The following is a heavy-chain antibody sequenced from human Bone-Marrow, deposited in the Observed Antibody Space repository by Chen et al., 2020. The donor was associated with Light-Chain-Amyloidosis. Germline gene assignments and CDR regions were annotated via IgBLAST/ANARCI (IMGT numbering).Heavy chain of an antibody. D-gene: IGHD3-22*01. Sequence: QVQLQESGPGLVKPSETLSLTCTVSGGPISSSSYYWGWIRQPPGKGLEWIGSIYYSGSTYYNPSLKSRVTISVDTSKNQFSLKLSSVTAADTAVYYCARDYYDSSGYTDAFDIWGQGTMVTVSS. J-gene: IGHJ3*02. CDR1: GGPISSSSYY. CDR2: IYYSGST. CDR3: ARDYYDSSGYTDAFDI. V-gene: IGHV4-39*07.